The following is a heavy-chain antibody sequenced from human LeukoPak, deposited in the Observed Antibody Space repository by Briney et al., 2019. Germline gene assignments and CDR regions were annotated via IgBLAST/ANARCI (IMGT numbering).Heavy chain of an antibody. D-gene: IGHD4-11*01. CDR1: GFTFKDYW. V-gene: IGHV3-74*01. CDR2: IISDGSSA. Sequence: LAGGSLRLSCAASGFTFKDYWMHWVRKAPGKGLVWVARIISDGSSASYADSVKGRFTMSRDNAKNMLYLQMNSLRAEDTAVYYCVRDSNYHPDCWGQGTLVTVSS. CDR3: VRDSNYHPDC. J-gene: IGHJ4*02.